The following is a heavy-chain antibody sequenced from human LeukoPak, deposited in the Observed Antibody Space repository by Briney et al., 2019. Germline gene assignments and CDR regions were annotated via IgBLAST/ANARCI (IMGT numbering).Heavy chain of an antibody. J-gene: IGHJ4*02. V-gene: IGHV1-69*04. Sequence: SVRVSCKASGGTFSSYAISWVRQAPGQGLEWMGRIIPIFGIANYAQKFRGRVTITADKSTSTAYMELSSLRSEDTAVYYCARDAPAHILTGHHKGGHYFDYWGQGTLVTVSS. D-gene: IGHD3-9*01. CDR3: ARDAPAHILTGHHKGGHYFDY. CDR2: IIPIFGIA. CDR1: GGTFSSYA.